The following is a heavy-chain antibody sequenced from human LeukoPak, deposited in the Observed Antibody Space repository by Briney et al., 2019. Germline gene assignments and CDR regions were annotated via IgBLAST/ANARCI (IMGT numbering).Heavy chain of an antibody. CDR2: IYHSGST. CDR1: GGSISSGGYS. Sequence: SETLSLTCAVSGGSISSGGYSWRWIRQPPGKGLEWIGYIYHSGSTYYNPSLNSRVTISVDRSKNQFSLKLSSVTAADTAVYYCARVDSSGYHFDYWGQGTLVTVSS. CDR3: ARVDSSGYHFDY. D-gene: IGHD3-22*01. V-gene: IGHV4-30-2*01. J-gene: IGHJ4*02.